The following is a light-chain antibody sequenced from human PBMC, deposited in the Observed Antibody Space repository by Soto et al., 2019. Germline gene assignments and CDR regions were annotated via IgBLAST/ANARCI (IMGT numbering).Light chain of an antibody. V-gene: IGKV1-9*01. CDR2: ASS. CDR3: QQVNTFPVT. J-gene: IGKJ5*01. Sequence: DIQLTQSPSFLSASIGDRVTITFRASQGISSYLAWYQQTPGRAPKLLIYASSTLQSGVPSRFSGSGSGTEFTLTISSLQPDDFATYYCQQVNTFPVTFGQGTRLDI. CDR1: QGISSY.